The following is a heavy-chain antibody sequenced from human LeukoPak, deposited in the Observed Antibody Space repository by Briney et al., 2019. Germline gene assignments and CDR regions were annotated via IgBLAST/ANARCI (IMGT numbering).Heavy chain of an antibody. V-gene: IGHV3-30*03. D-gene: IGHD4/OR15-4a*01. Sequence: GGSLRLSCAASGFTFNSYSMYWVRQVPGKGLEWVAVISYDGTHKYYADSVKGRFTLSRDNSKNILFLQMDSLRAEDTAVYFCAREDYGASGSSLGNLDYWGQGTLVTVSS. J-gene: IGHJ4*02. CDR3: AREDYGASGSSLGNLDY. CDR2: ISYDGTHK. CDR1: GFTFNSYS.